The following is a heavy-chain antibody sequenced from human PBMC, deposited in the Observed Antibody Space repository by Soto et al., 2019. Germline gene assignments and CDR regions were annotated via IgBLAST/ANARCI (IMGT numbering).Heavy chain of an antibody. D-gene: IGHD6-19*01. V-gene: IGHV3-73*01. J-gene: IGHJ4*02. CDR3: LTGITVAGPDY. Sequence: PGGSLRLSCAASGFTFSGSAMHWVRQASGKGLEWVGRIRSKANDYATAYTGSVKGRFIISRDDSKNTAYLQMNSLRTEDTAVYYCLTGITVAGPDYWGQGTLVTVSS. CDR1: GFTFSGSA. CDR2: IRSKANDYAT.